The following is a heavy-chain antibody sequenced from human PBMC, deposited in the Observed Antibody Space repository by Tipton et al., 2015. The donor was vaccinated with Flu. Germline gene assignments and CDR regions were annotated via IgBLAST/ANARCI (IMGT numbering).Heavy chain of an antibody. CDR2: INSDGSST. J-gene: IGHJ4*02. Sequence: SLRLSCAASGFTFSTYWMHWVRQPPGKGLVWVSRINSDGSSTSYADSVKGRFTISRDNAKNTLYPQMNSLRAEDTAVYYCARDDPTAEALFDYWGPGTLVTVSS. D-gene: IGHD2-21*02. CDR3: ARDDPTAEALFDY. CDR1: GFTFSTYW. V-gene: IGHV3-74*01.